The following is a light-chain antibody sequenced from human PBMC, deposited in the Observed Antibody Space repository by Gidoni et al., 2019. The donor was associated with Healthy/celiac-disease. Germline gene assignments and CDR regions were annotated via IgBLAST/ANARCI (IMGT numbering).Light chain of an antibody. CDR2: AAS. CDR1: QSISSY. Sequence: GDRVTITCRASQSISSYLKWYQQKPGKAPKLLIYAASSLQSGVPSRFSGSGSGTDFTLTISSLQPEDFATYYCQQSYSTLVTFGPGTKVDIK. J-gene: IGKJ3*01. CDR3: QQSYSTLVT. V-gene: IGKV1-39*01.